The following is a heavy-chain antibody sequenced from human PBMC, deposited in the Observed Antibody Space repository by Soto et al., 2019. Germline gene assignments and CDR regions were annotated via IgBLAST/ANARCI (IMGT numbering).Heavy chain of an antibody. CDR2: INTDGSST. CDR3: TTDSYITIVIVRFDY. CDR1: GFSFSSNW. Sequence: GGSLRLSCAASGFSFSSNWMHWVRQAPGKGLVWVSRINTDGSSTSYPDSVKGRFTISRDNAKNTLYLQMNSLKTEDTAVYYCTTDSYITIVIVRFDYWGHGTLVTVSS. V-gene: IGHV3-74*01. D-gene: IGHD6-6*01. J-gene: IGHJ4*01.